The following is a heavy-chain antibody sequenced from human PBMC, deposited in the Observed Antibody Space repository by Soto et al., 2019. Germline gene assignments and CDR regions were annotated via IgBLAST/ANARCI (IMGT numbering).Heavy chain of an antibody. D-gene: IGHD1-1*01. CDR3: AGGINSSIDI. CDR2: TYYRSKWYN. V-gene: IGHV6-1*01. CDR1: WDSVSSNNVA. J-gene: IGHJ3*02. Sequence: QVQLQQSGPGLVKPSQTLSLTCVISWDSVSSNNVAWNWIRQSPSRGLEWVGRTYYRSKWYNNYAVSVKSRTTINADISKNLFSLQLASVTPEDTAVYYCAGGINSSIDIWGQGTMVTVS.